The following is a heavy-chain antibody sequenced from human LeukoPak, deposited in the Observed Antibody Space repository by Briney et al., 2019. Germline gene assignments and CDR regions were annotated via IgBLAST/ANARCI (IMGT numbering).Heavy chain of an antibody. V-gene: IGHV3-21*01. CDR1: GFTFSSYS. D-gene: IGHD3-22*01. Sequence: GGSLRLSCAASGFTFSSYSMNWVRQAPGKGLEWVSSISSRSSYIYHADSVKGRFTISRENAKNSLYLQMNSLRAEETAVYYCAREAYYYDSSGYVHDAFDIWGQGTVVTVSS. CDR3: AREAYYYDSSGYVHDAFDI. CDR2: ISSRSSYI. J-gene: IGHJ3*02.